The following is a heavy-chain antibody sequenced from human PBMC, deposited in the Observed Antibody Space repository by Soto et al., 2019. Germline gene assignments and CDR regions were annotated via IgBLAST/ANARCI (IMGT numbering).Heavy chain of an antibody. V-gene: IGHV1-18*01. D-gene: IGHD3-22*01. CDR1: GYTFTSYG. Sequence: QVQLVQSGAEVKKPGASVKVSCKASGYTFTSYGISWVRQAPGQGLEWMGWISAYNGNTNYAQKLQRRVTMTTDTSTSTAYMELRSLRSDDTAVYYCARVRPLYYYDSSGYYSSYAFDYWGQGTLVTVSS. J-gene: IGHJ4*02. CDR2: ISAYNGNT. CDR3: ARVRPLYYYDSSGYYSSYAFDY.